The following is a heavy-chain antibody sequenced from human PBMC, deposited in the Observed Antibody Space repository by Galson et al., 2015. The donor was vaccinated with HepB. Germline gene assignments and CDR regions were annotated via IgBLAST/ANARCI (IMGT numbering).Heavy chain of an antibody. Sequence: LSLTCPVSGGSISSGGYYWRWLRPHPGQGLEWIGYIYYSGSTYYNPSLKSRVTISVDTSKNQFSLKLSSVTAADTAVYYCARVSQDYDSSGDQMIDWYFELWGRGTLVTVSS. V-gene: IGHV4-31*03. J-gene: IGHJ2*01. CDR1: GGSISSGGYY. CDR3: ARVSQDYDSSGDQMIDWYFEL. D-gene: IGHD3-22*01. CDR2: IYYSGST.